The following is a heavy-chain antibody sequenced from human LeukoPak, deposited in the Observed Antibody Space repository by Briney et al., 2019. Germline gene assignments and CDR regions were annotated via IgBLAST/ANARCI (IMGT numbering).Heavy chain of an antibody. Sequence: ASVKVSCKASGGTFSSYAISWVRQAPGHGLEWMGGIIPIFGTANYAQKFQGRVTITADESTSTAYMELSSLRSEDTAVYYCARDQATIAAAVQLNGMDVWGQGTTVTVSS. D-gene: IGHD6-13*01. V-gene: IGHV1-69*13. CDR3: ARDQATIAAAVQLNGMDV. CDR1: GGTFSSYA. J-gene: IGHJ6*02. CDR2: IIPIFGTA.